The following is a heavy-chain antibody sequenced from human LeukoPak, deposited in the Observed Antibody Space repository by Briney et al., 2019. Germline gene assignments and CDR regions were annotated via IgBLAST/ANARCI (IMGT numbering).Heavy chain of an antibody. V-gene: IGHV4-34*01. J-gene: IGHJ3*02. Sequence: PSETLSLTCAVYGGSFSGYYWSWIRQPPGKGLEWIGEINHSGSTNYNPSLKSRVTISVDTSKNQLSLKLSSVTAADTAVYYCARDIPGSAFDIWGQGTMVTVSS. CDR1: GGSFSGYY. CDR3: ARDIPGSAFDI. CDR2: INHSGST.